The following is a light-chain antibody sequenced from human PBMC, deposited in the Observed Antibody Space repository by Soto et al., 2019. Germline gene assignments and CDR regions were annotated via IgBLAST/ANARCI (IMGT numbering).Light chain of an antibody. CDR1: QDIRKN. V-gene: IGKV1-33*01. J-gene: IGKJ1*01. CDR3: QQYSYLWA. CDR2: GAS. Sequence: DIQMTQSPSSLSASMGDRVTITCQATQDIRKNLNWYQQKPGKAPKLLIYGASNLETGVPSRFSGSGSGTDFAFTISSLQPEDIATYYCQQYSYLWAFGQGTKVEVK.